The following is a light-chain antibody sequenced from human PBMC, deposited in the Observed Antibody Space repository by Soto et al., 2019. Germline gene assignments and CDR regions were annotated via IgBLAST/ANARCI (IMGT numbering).Light chain of an antibody. CDR2: EGS. J-gene: IGLJ2*01. Sequence: QSALTQPASVSGSPGQSITISCTGTSSDVGSYNLVSWYQQHPGKAPKLMIYEGSRRPSGVSNRFSGSKSGNTASLIISGLHADDEADYYCCSYAASSTFDGVFGGGTKLTVL. V-gene: IGLV2-23*03. CDR1: SSDVGSYNL. CDR3: CSYAASSTFDGV.